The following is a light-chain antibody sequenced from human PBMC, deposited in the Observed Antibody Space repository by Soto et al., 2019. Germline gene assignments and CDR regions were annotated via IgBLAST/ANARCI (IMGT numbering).Light chain of an antibody. J-gene: IGLJ2*01. V-gene: IGLV2-14*01. CDR3: SSYVNYNTVVI. CDR1: SRDVGGYNY. Sequence: QSALTQPASVSGSPGQSITISCTGTSRDVGGYNYVSWHQQHPGKAPKVIITEVSNRPSGVSNRFSGSKSGNTASLTISGLQAEDEADYYCSSYVNYNTVVIFGGGTNLTVL. CDR2: EVS.